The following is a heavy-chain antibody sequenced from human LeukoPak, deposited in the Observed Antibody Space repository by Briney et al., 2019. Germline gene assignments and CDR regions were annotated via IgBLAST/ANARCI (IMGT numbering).Heavy chain of an antibody. CDR3: AKDRNYYDSSGYYSWMDY. D-gene: IGHD3-22*01. CDR1: GFTFSSYG. Sequence: GGSLRLSCAASGFTFSSYGMHWVRQAPGKGLEWVAFIRYDGSNKYYADSVKGRFTISRDNSKNTLYLQMNSLRAEDTAVYYCAKDRNYYDSSGYYSWMDYWGQGTLVTVSS. J-gene: IGHJ4*02. V-gene: IGHV3-30*02. CDR2: IRYDGSNK.